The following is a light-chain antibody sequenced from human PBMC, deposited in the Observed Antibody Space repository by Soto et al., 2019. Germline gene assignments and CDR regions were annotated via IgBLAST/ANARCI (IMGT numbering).Light chain of an antibody. CDR2: GAS. Sequence: EIVLTQSPGTLSLSPGERATLSCRASQSVSSSYLAWYQQKPGQAPRLLIYGASSRATGIPDRFSGSGSGTDSTLTISRLAPEDFAVYYCQQYGSSLFTFGPGTKVDIK. J-gene: IGKJ3*01. CDR1: QSVSSSY. V-gene: IGKV3-20*01. CDR3: QQYGSSLFT.